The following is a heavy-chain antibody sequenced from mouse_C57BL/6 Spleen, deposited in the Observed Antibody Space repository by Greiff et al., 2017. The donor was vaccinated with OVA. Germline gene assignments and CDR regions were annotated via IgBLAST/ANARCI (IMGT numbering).Heavy chain of an antibody. Sequence: QVQLQQSGAELVRPGASVKMSCKASGYTFTSYNMHWVKQTPRQGLEWIGAIYPGNGDTSYNQKFKGKATLTVDKSSSTAYMQLSSLTSEDSAVYVGARSDYGSSYNYAMDYWGQGTSVTVSS. V-gene: IGHV1-12*01. J-gene: IGHJ4*01. CDR1: GYTFTSYN. CDR2: IYPGNGDT. D-gene: IGHD1-1*01. CDR3: ARSDYGSSYNYAMDY.